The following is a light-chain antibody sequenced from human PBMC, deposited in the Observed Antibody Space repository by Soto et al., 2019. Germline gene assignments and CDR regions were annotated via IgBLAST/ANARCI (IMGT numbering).Light chain of an antibody. V-gene: IGLV2-11*01. J-gene: IGLJ1*01. CDR3: CSYAGSYV. CDR1: SSDVGGYNY. CDR2: DVS. Sequence: QSALTQPRSVSGSPGQSVTISCTGTSSDVGGYNYVSWYQQHPGKDPKLMIYDVSKRPSGVPDRFSGSKSGNTASLTISGLQAEDEADYYCCSYAGSYVFGTGTKLTVL.